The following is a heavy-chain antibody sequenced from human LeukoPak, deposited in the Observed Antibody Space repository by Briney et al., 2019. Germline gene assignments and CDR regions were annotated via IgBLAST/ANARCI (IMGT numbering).Heavy chain of an antibody. CDR2: IYTSGST. CDR1: GGSISSGSYY. D-gene: IGHD3-3*01. J-gene: IGHJ3*02. Sequence: SETLSLTCTVSGGSISSGSYYWTWIRQPAGKGLEWIGRIYTSGSTNYNPSLKSRVTISVDMSKNHFSLKLSSVTAADTAVYYCARGQNTLFGVVTWDDAFDIWGQGTMVTVSS. V-gene: IGHV4-61*02. CDR3: ARGQNTLFGVVTWDDAFDI.